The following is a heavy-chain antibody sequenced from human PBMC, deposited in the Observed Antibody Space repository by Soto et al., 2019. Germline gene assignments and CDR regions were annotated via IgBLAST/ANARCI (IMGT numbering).Heavy chain of an antibody. CDR2: IYYSGST. CDR1: VGSINSGDYY. D-gene: IGHD1-7*01. J-gene: IGHJ4*02. V-gene: IGHV4-30-4*01. Sequence: SETLSLTCTVSVGSINSGDYYWSWIRQPPGKGLEWIGRIYYSGSTDYNPSLKSRVTISVDTSKNQFSLKLSSVTAADTALYYCVTYNWNYYFDYWGQGILVTVSS. CDR3: VTYNWNYYFDY.